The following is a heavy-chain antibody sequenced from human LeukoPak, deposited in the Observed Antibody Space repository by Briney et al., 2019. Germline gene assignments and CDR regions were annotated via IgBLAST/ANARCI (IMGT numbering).Heavy chain of an antibody. Sequence: PGGSLRLSCAASGFTFSDYYMSWIRQAPGKGLEWVSYISSGSSSTNYADSVKCRFTISRDNAKNFLYLQMNSLRAEDTAVYYCARESRATGYNLFDDWGQGTLVTVSS. D-gene: IGHD1-26*01. CDR3: ARESRATGYNLFDD. CDR1: GFTFSDYY. CDR2: ISSGSSST. J-gene: IGHJ4*02. V-gene: IGHV3-11*06.